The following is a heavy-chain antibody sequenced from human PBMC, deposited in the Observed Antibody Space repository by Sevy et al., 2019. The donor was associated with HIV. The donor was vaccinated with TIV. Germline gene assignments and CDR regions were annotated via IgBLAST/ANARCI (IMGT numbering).Heavy chain of an antibody. D-gene: IGHD6-19*01. CDR1: GFSISGYG. V-gene: IGHV3-33*01. CDR3: AREDIRVAGIGYYFHS. CDR2: IWYDGTNR. J-gene: IGHJ4*02. Sequence: GFLRLSCAASGFSISGYGMHWVRQAPGKGLEWVAVIWYDGTNREYADSVKGRFTISRDNSKNTLYLQMNSLRVEDTAVYYCAREDIRVAGIGYYFHSWGQGTLVTVSS.